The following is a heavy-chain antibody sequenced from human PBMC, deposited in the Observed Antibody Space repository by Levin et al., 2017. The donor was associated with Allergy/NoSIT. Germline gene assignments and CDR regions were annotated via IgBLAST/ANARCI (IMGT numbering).Heavy chain of an antibody. CDR1: GFSLTTSGVG. J-gene: IGHJ4*02. CDR3: AHSPRYSYGYGNFDS. D-gene: IGHD5-18*01. CDR2: IYWDDDK. V-gene: IGHV2-5*02. Sequence: GSGPTLVKPTQTLTLTCTFSGFSLTTSGVGVGWIRQPPGKALEWLALIYWDDDKRYSPSLKSRPTITKDTSKNQVVLTMTNLDPVDTGPYFCAHSPRYSYGYGNFDSWGQGTLVTVSS.